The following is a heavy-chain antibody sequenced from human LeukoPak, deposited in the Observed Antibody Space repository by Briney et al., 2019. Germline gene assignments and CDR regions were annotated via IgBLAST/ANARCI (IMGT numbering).Heavy chain of an antibody. D-gene: IGHD3-16*01. Sequence: PGGSLRLSCAASGFTFATAWMTWVRQAPGKGLEWVGRIRSESDGATTEYAAPVNGRFIISRDASKNTLFLQMSSLKTEDTAVYYCTTFYAPDYWGQGTLVTVSS. CDR3: TTFYAPDY. V-gene: IGHV3-15*01. CDR2: IRSESDGATT. J-gene: IGHJ4*02. CDR1: GFTFATAW.